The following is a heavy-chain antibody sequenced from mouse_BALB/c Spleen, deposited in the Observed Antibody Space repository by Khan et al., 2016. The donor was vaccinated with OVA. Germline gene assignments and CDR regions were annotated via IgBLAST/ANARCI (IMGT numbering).Heavy chain of an antibody. J-gene: IGHJ3*01. V-gene: IGHV1S135*01. D-gene: IGHD2-2*01. Sequence: VQLQQSGPELMKPGASVKISCKASGYSFTTYYIHWVIQSHGKSLEWIGFIDPFSGGTTYNQKFKGKATLTADKSSSTAYIHLSSLTSEDSAVYYGTRHGYVAWFTYWGQGTLVTVSA. CDR2: IDPFSGGT. CDR1: GYSFTTYY. CDR3: TRHGYVAWFTY.